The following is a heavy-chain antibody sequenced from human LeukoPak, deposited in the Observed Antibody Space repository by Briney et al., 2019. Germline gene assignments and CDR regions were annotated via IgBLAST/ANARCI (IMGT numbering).Heavy chain of an antibody. J-gene: IGHJ2*01. D-gene: IGHD2-2*01. Sequence: ASVKVSCKASGYTFTSYYMHWVRQAPGHGLEWMGIINPSGGSTSYAQKFQGRVTMTRDTSTSTVYMELSSLRSEDTPVYYCARVHPGGYRSSTICYPTGWYFDLWGRGTLVTVSS. CDR3: ARVHPGGYRSSTICYPTGWYFDL. CDR2: INPSGGST. V-gene: IGHV1-46*01. CDR1: GYTFTSYY.